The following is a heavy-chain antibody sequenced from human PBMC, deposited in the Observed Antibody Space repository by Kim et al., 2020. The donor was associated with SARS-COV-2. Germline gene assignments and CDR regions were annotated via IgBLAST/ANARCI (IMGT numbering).Heavy chain of an antibody. D-gene: IGHD2-2*01. CDR3: ARHALYCSSTSCIDY. V-gene: IGHV4-39*01. Sequence: PSLKSRVTISVDTTKNQFSLKLSSVTAADTAVYYCARHALYCSSTSCIDYWGQRTLVTVSS. J-gene: IGHJ4*02.